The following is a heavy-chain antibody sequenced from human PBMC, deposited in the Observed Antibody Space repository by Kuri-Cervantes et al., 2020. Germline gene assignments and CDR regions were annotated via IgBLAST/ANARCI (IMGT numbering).Heavy chain of an antibody. V-gene: IGHV4-34*01. CDR3: ARDRGSSSYLTGDFDY. J-gene: IGHJ4*02. CDR1: GGSFSGYY. Sequence: ESLKISYAVYGGSFSGYYWSWIRQPPGKGLEWIGEINHSGSTNYNPSLKSRVTISVDTSKNQFSLKLSSVTAADTAVYYCARDRGSSSYLTGDFDYWGQGTLVTVSS. CDR2: INHSGST. D-gene: IGHD6-6*01.